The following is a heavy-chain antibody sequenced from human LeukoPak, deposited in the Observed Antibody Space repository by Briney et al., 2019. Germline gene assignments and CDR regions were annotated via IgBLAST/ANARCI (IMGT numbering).Heavy chain of an antibody. D-gene: IGHD2-15*01. Sequence: SETLSLTCAVYCVSFSGYYWSWIRQPPGKGLEWIGEINHSGSTNYNPSLKGRVTISVDTSKNQFSLKLSSVTAADTAVYYCARGRYCSGGSCPKYFYLWGRGTLVTVSS. V-gene: IGHV4-34*01. J-gene: IGHJ2*01. CDR3: ARGRYCSGGSCPKYFYL. CDR2: INHSGST. CDR1: CVSFSGYY.